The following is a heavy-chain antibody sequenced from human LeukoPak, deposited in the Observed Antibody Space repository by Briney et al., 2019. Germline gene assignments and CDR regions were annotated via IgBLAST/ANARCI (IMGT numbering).Heavy chain of an antibody. CDR3: ARAWDGGATRGLYYYDIDV. Sequence: PSETLSLTCTVSGGSISSYYWSWIRQPPGKGLEWLGYIYYSGSTNYNPSLKSRVTISVDTSKNQFSLKLSSVTAADTAVYYCARAWDGGATRGLYYYDIDVWGKGTTVTVSS. CDR1: GGSISSYY. V-gene: IGHV4-59*01. J-gene: IGHJ6*03. D-gene: IGHD1-26*01. CDR2: IYYSGST.